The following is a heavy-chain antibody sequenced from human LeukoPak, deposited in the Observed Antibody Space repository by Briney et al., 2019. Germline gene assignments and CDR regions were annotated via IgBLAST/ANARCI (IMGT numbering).Heavy chain of an antibody. D-gene: IGHD6-19*01. CDR3: AREAVSGWYDYFDY. J-gene: IGHJ4*02. V-gene: IGHV4-59*01. CDR1: GGSISSYY. CDR2: IYYSGST. Sequence: KTSETLSLTCTVSGGSISSYYWSWIRQPPGKGLEWIGYIYYSGSTNYNPSLKSRVTISVDTSKNQFSLKLTSVTAADTAVYYCAREAVSGWYDYFDYWGQGTLVTVSS.